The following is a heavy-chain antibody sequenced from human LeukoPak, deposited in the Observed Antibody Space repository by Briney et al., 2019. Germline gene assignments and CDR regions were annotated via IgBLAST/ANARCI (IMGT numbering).Heavy chain of an antibody. Sequence: SETLSLTCTVSGYSISSGYYWGWIRQPPGKGLEWIGSIYHSGSTYYNPSLKSRVTISVDTSKNQFSLKLSSVTAADTAVYYCARGGRVAFDIWGQGTMVTVSS. CDR1: GYSISSGYY. CDR3: ARGGRVAFDI. J-gene: IGHJ3*02. CDR2: IYHSGST. V-gene: IGHV4-38-2*02.